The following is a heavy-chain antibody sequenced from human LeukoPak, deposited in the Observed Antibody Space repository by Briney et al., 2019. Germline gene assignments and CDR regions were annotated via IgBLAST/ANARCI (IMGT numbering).Heavy chain of an antibody. V-gene: IGHV3-21*06. CDR3: ARGSNPVD. CDR1: GFTFSPYA. Sequence: PGGSLRLSCAASGFTFSPYAMHWVRQAPGKGLEWVSSISSSTIYMYYADSVKGRFTISRDNAKNSLYLEMNSLRAEDTAVYYCARGSNPVDWGQGTLVTVSS. J-gene: IGHJ4*02. CDR2: ISSSTIYM.